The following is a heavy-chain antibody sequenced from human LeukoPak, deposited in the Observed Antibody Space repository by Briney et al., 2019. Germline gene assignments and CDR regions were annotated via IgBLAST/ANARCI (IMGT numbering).Heavy chain of an antibody. CDR3: ARDLRISGAFDI. V-gene: IGHV3-30-3*01. Sequence: PGRSLRLSCAAAGFTFSSYAMRWVRQAPGKGLEWVAVISYDGSNKYYADSVKGRFTISRDNSKNTLYLQMNSLRAEDTAVYYCARDLRISGAFDIWGQGTMVTVSS. J-gene: IGHJ3*02. CDR1: GFTFSSYA. D-gene: IGHD2/OR15-2a*01. CDR2: ISYDGSNK.